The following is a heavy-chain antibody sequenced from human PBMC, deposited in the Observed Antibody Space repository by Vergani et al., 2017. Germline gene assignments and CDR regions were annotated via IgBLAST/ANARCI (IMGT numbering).Heavy chain of an antibody. CDR3: AKGFYGSGSSFDY. V-gene: IGHV3-23*03. CDR1: GFTFSDYY. Sequence: VQLVESGGGLVKPGGSLRLSCAASGFTFSDYYMSWIRQAPGKGLEWVSVIYSGGSSTYYADSVKGRFTISRDNSKNTLYLQMNSLRAEDTAVYYCAKGFYGSGSSFDYWGQGTLVTVSS. J-gene: IGHJ4*02. CDR2: IYSGGSST. D-gene: IGHD3-10*01.